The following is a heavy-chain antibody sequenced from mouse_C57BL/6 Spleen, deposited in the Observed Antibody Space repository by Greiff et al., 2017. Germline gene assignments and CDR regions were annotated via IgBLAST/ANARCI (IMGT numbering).Heavy chain of an antibody. Sequence: VKLQESGPGLVQPSQSLSITCTVSGFSLTSYGVHWVRQSPGKGLEWLGVIWSGGSTDYNAAFISRLSISKDNSKSQVFFKMNSLQADDTAIYYCASSITTVGAAGWYFDYWGQGTTLTVSS. CDR3: ASSITTVGAAGWYFDY. CDR2: IWSGGST. CDR1: GFSLTSYG. V-gene: IGHV2-2*01. D-gene: IGHD1-1*01. J-gene: IGHJ2*01.